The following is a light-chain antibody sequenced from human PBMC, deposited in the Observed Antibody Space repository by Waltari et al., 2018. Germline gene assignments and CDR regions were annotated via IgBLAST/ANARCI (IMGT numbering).Light chain of an antibody. CDR2: DVV. CDR3: SSYASSK. Sequence: QSALTQPASVYGSPGQTITISCTGTSSDVGGHNYVSWYQQHPGKVPKLMIYDVVKRPSGVSNRFSGSKSGNTASLTISGLQAEDDAIYYCSSYASSKFGGGTKLTVL. CDR1: SSDVGGHNY. V-gene: IGLV2-14*01. J-gene: IGLJ2*01.